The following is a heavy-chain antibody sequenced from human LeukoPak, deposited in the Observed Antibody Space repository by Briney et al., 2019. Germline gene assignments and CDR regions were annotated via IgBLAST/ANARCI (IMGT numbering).Heavy chain of an antibody. D-gene: IGHD3-10*01. CDR2: INHSGST. V-gene: IGHV4-34*01. J-gene: IGHJ5*02. CDR1: GGSFSGYY. CDR3: ARVPTMVRGEGWSDP. Sequence: SETLSLTCAVYGGSFSGYYWSWIRQPPGKGLEWIGEINHSGSTNYNPSLKSRVTISVDTSKNQFSLKLSSVTAADTAVYYCARVPTMVRGEGWSDPWGQGTLVTVSS.